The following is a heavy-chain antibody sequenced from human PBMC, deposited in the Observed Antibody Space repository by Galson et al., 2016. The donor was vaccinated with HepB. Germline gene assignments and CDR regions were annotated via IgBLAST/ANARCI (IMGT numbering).Heavy chain of an antibody. CDR3: ARSPPGRGVCFDH. Sequence: SVKVSCKASGYTFSNHGITWIRQAPGQRLEWVAWISPYDGKTNYTEKLQDRVTLTRDTSSTTVYMELRSLKSEDTATYFCARSPPGRGVCFDHWGQGTLVTVSS. J-gene: IGHJ4*02. CDR2: ISPYDGKT. V-gene: IGHV1-18*01. CDR1: GYTFSNHG.